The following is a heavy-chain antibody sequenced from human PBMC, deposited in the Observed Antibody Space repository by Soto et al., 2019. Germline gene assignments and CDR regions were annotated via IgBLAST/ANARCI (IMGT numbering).Heavy chain of an antibody. CDR2: IIPIFGTA. CDR1: GDTKSSYA. CDR3: ASIDYDFWSGYFV. Sequence: WKARGDTKSSYAVSWLRQEPGQGLEWMGGIIPIFGTANYAQKFQGRVTITADESTSTAYMELSSLRSEDTAVYHCASIDYDFWSGYFVWSKGTTVTGSS. V-gene: IGHV1-69*01. D-gene: IGHD3-3*01. J-gene: IGHJ6*04.